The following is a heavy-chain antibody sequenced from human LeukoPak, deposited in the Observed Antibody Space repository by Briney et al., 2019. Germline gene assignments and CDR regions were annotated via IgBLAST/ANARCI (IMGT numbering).Heavy chain of an antibody. CDR3: ARDRNNRDAFDI. Sequence: ASVKVSCKASGGTFSSYAISWVRQAPGQGLEWMGWISAYNGNTNYAQKLQGRVTMTTDTSTSTAYMELRSLRSDDTAMYYCARDRNNRDAFDIWGQGTMVTVSS. D-gene: IGHD1-14*01. CDR2: ISAYNGNT. CDR1: GGTFSSYA. V-gene: IGHV1-18*01. J-gene: IGHJ3*02.